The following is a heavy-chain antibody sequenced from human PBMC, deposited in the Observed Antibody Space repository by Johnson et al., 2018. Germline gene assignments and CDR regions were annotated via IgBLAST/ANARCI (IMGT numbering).Heavy chain of an antibody. Sequence: VQLVQSGGGLVQPGGSLRLSCAASGFPFSSYDISWVRQAPGKGLEWVSAISPSGGSTYYADSVKGRFTISRDNSRNTLFLQMNSLRAEDAAVYYCARDRQFDCRCWPYDAFDVWGQGIMVTVSS. J-gene: IGHJ3*01. CDR1: GFPFSSYD. D-gene: IGHD2-21*01. V-gene: IGHV3-23*04. CDR2: ISPSGGST. CDR3: ARDRQFDCRCWPYDAFDV.